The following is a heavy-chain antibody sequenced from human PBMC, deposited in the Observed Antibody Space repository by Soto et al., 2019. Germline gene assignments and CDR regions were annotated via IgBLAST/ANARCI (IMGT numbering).Heavy chain of an antibody. CDR3: ARAVGKMATSKEDY. D-gene: IGHD7-27*01. CDR1: GFTFSNYW. V-gene: IGHV3-7*02. Sequence: GGSLRLSCAASGFTFSNYWMSWVRQAPGKGLEWVANIKQDGSEKYYVDSVKGRFTISRDNAKNSLYLQMNSLRAEDTAVYYCARAVGKMATSKEDYWGQGALVRVSS. CDR2: IKQDGSEK. J-gene: IGHJ4*02.